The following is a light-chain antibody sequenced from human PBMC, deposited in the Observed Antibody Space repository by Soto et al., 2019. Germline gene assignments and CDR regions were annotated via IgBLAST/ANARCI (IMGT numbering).Light chain of an antibody. CDR1: QSVTSY. V-gene: IGKV3-15*01. CDR3: QQYSNWHWT. Sequence: EIVMTQSPATLSVSPGEKATLSCRASQSVTSYLAWYQQTPGQAPRLLIQGASARATDVPARFSGSGSGTEFTLTISSLQYEDFAVYYCQQYSNWHWTFGQGTKVEI. J-gene: IGKJ1*01. CDR2: GAS.